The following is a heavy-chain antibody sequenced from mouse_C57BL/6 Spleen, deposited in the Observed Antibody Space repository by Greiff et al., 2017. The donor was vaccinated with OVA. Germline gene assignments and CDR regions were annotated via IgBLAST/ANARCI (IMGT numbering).Heavy chain of an antibody. CDR1: GFTFSDYG. V-gene: IGHV5-17*01. CDR3: ARDYYGGYFDV. J-gene: IGHJ1*03. Sequence: DVQLQESGGGLVEPGGSLKLSCAASGFTFSDYGMHWVRQAPEKGLEWVAYISSGSSTIYYADTVKGRFTISRDNAKNTLFLQMTSLRSEDTAMDYCARDYYGGYFDVWGTGTTVTVSS. CDR2: ISSGSSTI. D-gene: IGHD1-1*01.